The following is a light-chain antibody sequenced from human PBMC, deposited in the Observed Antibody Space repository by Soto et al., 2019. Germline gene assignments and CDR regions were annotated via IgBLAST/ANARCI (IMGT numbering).Light chain of an antibody. CDR1: SSDVGSYNL. V-gene: IGLV2-23*02. CDR2: EVS. CDR3: CSYAGSSTGV. J-gene: IGLJ3*02. Sequence: QSALTQPASVSGSPGQSITISCTGTSSDVGSYNLVSWYQQHPGKAPKLMIYEVSKRPSGVSNRFSGPKSGNTASLTISGLQAEDEADYYCCSYAGSSTGVFGGGTKVTVL.